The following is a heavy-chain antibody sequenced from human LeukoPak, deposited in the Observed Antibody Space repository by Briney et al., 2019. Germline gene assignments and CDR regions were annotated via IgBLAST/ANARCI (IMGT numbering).Heavy chain of an antibody. CDR3: ARVAGWGSVSEFDY. J-gene: IGHJ4*02. CDR2: IYYSGST. Sequence: PSETLSLTCTVSGGSISSYYWSWIRQPPGKGLEWIGYIYYSGSTNYNPSLKSRVTISVDTSKNQFSLKLSSVTAADTAVYYCARVAGWGSVSEFDYWGQGTLVTVSS. V-gene: IGHV4-59*01. D-gene: IGHD1-14*01. CDR1: GGSISSYY.